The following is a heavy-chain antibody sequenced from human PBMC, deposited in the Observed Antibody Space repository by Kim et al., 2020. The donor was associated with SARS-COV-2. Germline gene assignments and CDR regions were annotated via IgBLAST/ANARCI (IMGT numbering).Heavy chain of an antibody. Sequence: GGSLRLSCAASGFTFSDYYMSWIRQAPGKGLEWVSYISSSSSYTNYADSVKGRFTISRDNAKNSLYLQMNSLRAEDTAVYYCARGPHLTGYYPYAEYFQHWGQGTLVTVSS. D-gene: IGHD3-9*01. CDR3: ARGPHLTGYYPYAEYFQH. V-gene: IGHV3-11*06. CDR1: GFTFSDYY. J-gene: IGHJ1*01. CDR2: ISSSSSYT.